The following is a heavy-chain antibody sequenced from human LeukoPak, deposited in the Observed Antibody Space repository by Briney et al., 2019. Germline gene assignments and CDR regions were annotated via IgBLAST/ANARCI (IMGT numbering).Heavy chain of an antibody. J-gene: IGHJ5*02. CDR3: ARDHYDFWAVKRIYNWFDP. D-gene: IGHD3-3*01. CDR2: ISYDGGNK. V-gene: IGHV3-30-3*01. Sequence: GRSLRLSCAASGFTFSSYAMHWVRQAPGKGLEWVAVISYDGGNKYYADSVKGRFTISRDNSKNTLYLQMNSLRAEDTAVYYCARDHYDFWAVKRIYNWFDPWGQGTLVTVSS. CDR1: GFTFSSYA.